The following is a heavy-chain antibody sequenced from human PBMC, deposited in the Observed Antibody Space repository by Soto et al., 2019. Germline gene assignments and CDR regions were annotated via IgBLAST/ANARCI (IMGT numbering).Heavy chain of an antibody. CDR3: ARGILRPNHYMDV. Sequence: QVQLQESGPGLVKPSQTLSLTCIVSGDSISRGGCFWTWIRQHPGKGLEWIGYIYDSGSAFHNPSLKSRVTMSVDTSKNQFSLNLRSVTAADTAVFYCARGILRPNHYMDVWGKGTAVAVSS. CDR2: IYDSGSA. D-gene: IGHD1-26*01. V-gene: IGHV4-31*03. CDR1: GDSISRGGCF. J-gene: IGHJ6*03.